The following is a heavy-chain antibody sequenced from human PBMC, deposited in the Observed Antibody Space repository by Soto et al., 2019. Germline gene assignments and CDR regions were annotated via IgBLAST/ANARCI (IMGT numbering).Heavy chain of an antibody. Sequence: EVKLLESGGALVQPGGSLRLSCEASGFNFIDHDMSWVRQAPGKGLEWVSSITVGGAQKDYGQSVKGRFTISRDNSNETLFLQMGRLQGGDTAIFYCTRMAGGGWQRFFDYWGQGTVVTVSS. CDR2: ITVGGAQK. J-gene: IGHJ4*02. D-gene: IGHD5-12*01. CDR1: GFNFIDHD. CDR3: TRMAGGGWQRFFDY. V-gene: IGHV3-23*01.